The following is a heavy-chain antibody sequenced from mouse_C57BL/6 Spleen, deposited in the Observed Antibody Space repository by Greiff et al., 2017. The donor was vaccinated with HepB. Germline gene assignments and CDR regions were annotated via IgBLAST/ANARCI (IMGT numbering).Heavy chain of an antibody. CDR1: GYTFTDYY. J-gene: IGHJ3*01. CDR2: INPNNGGT. Sequence: VQLQQSGPELVKPGASVEISCKASGYTFTDYYMNWVKQSHGKSLEWIGDINPNNGGTSYNQKFKGKATLTVDKSSSTAYMELRSLTSEDSAVYYCATGTEGFAYWGQGTLVTVSA. CDR3: ATGTEGFAY. V-gene: IGHV1-26*01. D-gene: IGHD3-3*01.